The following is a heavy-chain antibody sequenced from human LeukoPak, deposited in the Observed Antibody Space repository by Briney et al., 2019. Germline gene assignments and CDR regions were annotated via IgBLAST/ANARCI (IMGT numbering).Heavy chain of an antibody. CDR3: ARASGYDYLDFDY. Sequence: GGSLRLSCAASGFTFSSYWMHWVRQAPGKGLVWVSRINSDGSSTRYADSVKGRFTISRGNAKNTLYLQMNSLRAEDTAVYYCARASGYDYLDFDYWGQGTLVTVSS. CDR2: INSDGSST. J-gene: IGHJ4*02. D-gene: IGHD5-12*01. CDR1: GFTFSSYW. V-gene: IGHV3-74*01.